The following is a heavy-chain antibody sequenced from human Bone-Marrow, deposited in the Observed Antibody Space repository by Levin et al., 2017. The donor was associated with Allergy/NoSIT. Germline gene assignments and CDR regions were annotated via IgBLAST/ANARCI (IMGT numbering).Heavy chain of an antibody. V-gene: IGHV3-66*04. CDR1: GFTVSNNY. J-gene: IGHJ4*02. CDR2: MYSGGST. CDR3: ARLDFRRGSYY. Sequence: QTGGSLRLSCVVSGFTVSNNYMSWVRQAPGKGLEWVSVMYSGGSTYYADSVKGRFTISRDNSKNTVYLQMNSLRAGDTAVYYCARLDFRRGSYYWGQGALVTVSS. D-gene: IGHD3-3*01.